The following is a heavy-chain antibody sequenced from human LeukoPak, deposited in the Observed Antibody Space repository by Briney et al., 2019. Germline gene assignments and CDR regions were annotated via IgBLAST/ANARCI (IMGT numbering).Heavy chain of an antibody. CDR3: ARDSRNYAPKQYNWFDP. V-gene: IGHV3-30*04. CDR2: ISYDGSNK. D-gene: IGHD1-7*01. CDR1: GFPFSGYT. Sequence: GRSLRLSCAASGFPFSGYTMHWVRQAPGKGLEWVAVISYDGSNKYYADSVKGRFTISRDNSKNTLYLQMNSLRAEDTAVYYCARDSRNYAPKQYNWFDPWGQGALVTVSS. J-gene: IGHJ5*02.